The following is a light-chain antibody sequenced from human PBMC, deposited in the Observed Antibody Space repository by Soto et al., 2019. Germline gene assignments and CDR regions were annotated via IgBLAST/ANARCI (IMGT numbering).Light chain of an antibody. Sequence: SSELTQPPSVSAAPGQTAKITCGGNNIESRSVHWYQQRPGQAPVLVVYEDSDRPSGIPERFSGSNSGNTATLTISRVEAGDEADYYCQVWDRSSDHVIFGGGTKLTVL. J-gene: IGLJ2*01. CDR1: NIESRS. V-gene: IGLV3-21*02. CDR3: QVWDRSSDHVI. CDR2: EDS.